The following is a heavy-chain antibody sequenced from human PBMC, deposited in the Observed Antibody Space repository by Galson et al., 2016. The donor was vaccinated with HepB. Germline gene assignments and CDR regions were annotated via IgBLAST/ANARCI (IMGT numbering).Heavy chain of an antibody. Sequence: LSLTCAVYGGSLSGHYWSWIRQPPGKGLEWIGEINHSGSTNYNSSLKSRVTISVDTSKNQFSLKLSSVTATDTAIYYCARGLTLDYWGQGTLVTVSS. CDR1: GGSLSGHY. CDR3: ARGLTLDY. V-gene: IGHV4-34*01. J-gene: IGHJ4*02. CDR2: INHSGST.